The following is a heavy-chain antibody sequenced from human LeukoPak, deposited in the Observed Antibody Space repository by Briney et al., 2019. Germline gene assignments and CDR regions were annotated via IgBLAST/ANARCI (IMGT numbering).Heavy chain of an antibody. V-gene: IGHV4-31*03. D-gene: IGHD2-2*01. J-gene: IGHJ5*02. CDR3: ARVLGYCSSSSCYGWFDP. Sequence: SQTLSLTCTVSGVSISSGGYYWSWIRQHPGKGLEWIGYIYYSGSTYYNPSLKSRLTISVDTSKNYFSLKLSSVTAADTAVYYCARVLGYCSSSSCYGWFDPWGQGTLVTVSS. CDR2: IYYSGST. CDR1: GVSISSGGYY.